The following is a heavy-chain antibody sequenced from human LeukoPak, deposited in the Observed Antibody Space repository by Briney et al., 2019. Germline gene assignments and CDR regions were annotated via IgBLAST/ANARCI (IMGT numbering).Heavy chain of an antibody. Sequence: SQTLSLTCTVSGGSISGGGYCWSWIRQHPGKGLEWIGYIYYSGSTYYNPSLKSRVAISVDTSKNQFSLKLSSVTAADTAVYYCARVSYYYDSSGYYREIYFDYWGQGTLVTVSS. D-gene: IGHD3-22*01. CDR2: IYYSGST. CDR3: ARVSYYYDSSGYYREIYFDY. CDR1: GGSISGGGYC. V-gene: IGHV4-31*03. J-gene: IGHJ4*02.